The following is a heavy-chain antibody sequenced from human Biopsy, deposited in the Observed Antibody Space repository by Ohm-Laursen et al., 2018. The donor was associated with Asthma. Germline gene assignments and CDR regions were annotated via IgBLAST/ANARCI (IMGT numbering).Heavy chain of an antibody. J-gene: IGHJ6*02. V-gene: IGHV4-34*01. CDR2: TNERGVT. Sequence: TLSLTCDVSPGSFSGFFWTWIRQSPGKGLEWIGETNERGVTNNNPSLKSRVIISIDTYWNRVSLKLTSVTAADTAVYYCARGPELDVWGQGTTVTVS. CDR1: PGSFSGFF. CDR3: ARGPELDV.